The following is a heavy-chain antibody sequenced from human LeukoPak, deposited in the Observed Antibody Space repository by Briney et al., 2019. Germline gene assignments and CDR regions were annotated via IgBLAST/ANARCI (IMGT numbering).Heavy chain of an antibody. Sequence: GGSLRLSCAASGFTFSSYSTNWVRQAPGKGLEWVSSISSSSSYIYYADSVKGRFTISRDNAKNSLYLQMNSLRADDTAVYYCARAEAVAGLGYYYYMDVWGKGTTVTVSS. CDR3: ARAEAVAGLGYYYYMDV. CDR1: GFTFSSYS. J-gene: IGHJ6*03. D-gene: IGHD6-19*01. V-gene: IGHV3-21*01. CDR2: ISSSSSYI.